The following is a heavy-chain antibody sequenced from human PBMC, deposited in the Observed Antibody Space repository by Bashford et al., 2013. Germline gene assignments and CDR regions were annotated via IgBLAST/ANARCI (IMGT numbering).Heavy chain of an antibody. V-gene: IGHV3-23*01. J-gene: IGHJ4*02. CDR3: AKDLDNYYDSTGYGGGGFDY. Sequence: VRQAPGKGLEWVSAMSGSSGNTYYADSVKGRFTISRDNSKNTLYLQMSSLRAEDTALYYCAKDLDNYYDSTGYGGGGFDYWGQGTLVTVSS. D-gene: IGHD3-22*01. CDR2: MSGSSGNT.